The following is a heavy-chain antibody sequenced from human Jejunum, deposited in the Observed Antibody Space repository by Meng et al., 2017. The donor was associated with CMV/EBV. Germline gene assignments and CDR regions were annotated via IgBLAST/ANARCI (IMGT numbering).Heavy chain of an antibody. Sequence: ADAVKGRFTIARDNSKNMLYLQMNTLRVEDTAVHYCAKRTFILGHEKRNWFDPWGQGTLVTVSS. V-gene: IGHV3-23*01. D-gene: IGHD2-21*01. CDR3: AKRTFILGHEKRNWFDP. J-gene: IGHJ5*02.